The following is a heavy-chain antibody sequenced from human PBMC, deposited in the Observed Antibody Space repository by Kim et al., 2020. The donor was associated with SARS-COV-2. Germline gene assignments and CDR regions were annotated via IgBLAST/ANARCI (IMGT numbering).Heavy chain of an antibody. CDR3: VKGARLDY. V-gene: IGHV3-23*01. CDR2: DST. D-gene: IGHD6-25*01. J-gene: IGHJ4*02. Sequence: DSTYHAKSVKGRFTVSSDSARNTLYVQMNSLRSDDTAIYYCVKGARLDYWGPGTLVTVSS.